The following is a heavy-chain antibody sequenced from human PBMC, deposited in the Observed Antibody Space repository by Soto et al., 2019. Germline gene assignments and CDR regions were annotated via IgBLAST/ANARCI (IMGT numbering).Heavy chain of an antibody. CDR2: IYYSGST. Sequence: PSETLSLTCTVSGGSISSSSYYWGWIRQPPGKGLEWIGSIYYSGSTYYNPSLKSRVTISVDTSKNQFSLKLSSVTAADTAVYYCARARSRNDYYYYMDVWGKGTTVTVSS. J-gene: IGHJ6*03. V-gene: IGHV4-39*01. CDR3: ARARSRNDYYYYMDV. CDR1: GGSISSSSYY. D-gene: IGHD1-1*01.